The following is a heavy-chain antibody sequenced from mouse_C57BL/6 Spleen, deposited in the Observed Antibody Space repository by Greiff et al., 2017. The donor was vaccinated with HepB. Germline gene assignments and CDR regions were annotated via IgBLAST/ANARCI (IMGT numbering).Heavy chain of an antibody. CDR2: FYPGSGSI. D-gene: IGHD5-5*01. V-gene: IGHV1-62-2*01. CDR1: GYTFPEYT. J-gene: IGHJ3*01. CDR3: ARHEDTHYLFAY. Sequence: VKLMESGAELVKPGASVKLSCKASGYTFPEYTIHWVKQRSGQGLEWIGWFYPGSGSIKYNEKFKDKATLTADKSSSTVYMELSRLTSEDSAVYFCARHEDTHYLFAYWGQGTLVTVSA.